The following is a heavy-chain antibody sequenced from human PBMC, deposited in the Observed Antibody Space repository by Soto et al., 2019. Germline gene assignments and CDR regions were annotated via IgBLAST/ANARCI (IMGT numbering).Heavy chain of an antibody. D-gene: IGHD2-21*01. J-gene: IGHJ5*02. V-gene: IGHV3-23*01. CDR3: ARCAVLSTTSRGWCKSLHP. Sequence: GGSLRLSCTASEFTFSNYAMSWVRQAPGKGLEWVSAISASGAATYYVDSVKDRFTISRDNSKNTLYVQMNSLRAEDTGVYYCARCAVLSTTSRGWCKSLHPWGPGTLVTV. CDR2: ISASGAAT. CDR1: EFTFSNYA.